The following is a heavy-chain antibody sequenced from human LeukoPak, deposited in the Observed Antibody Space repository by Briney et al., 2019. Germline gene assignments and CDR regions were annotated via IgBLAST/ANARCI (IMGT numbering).Heavy chain of an antibody. J-gene: IGHJ4*02. D-gene: IGHD3-22*01. V-gene: IGHV1-2*02. CDR2: INPNSGGT. Sequence: ASVKVSCKASGYTFTGYYMHWVRQAPGQGLEWMGWINPNSGGTNYAQKFQGRVTMTRDTSITTAYMELSRLRSDDTAVYYCARGSPPRVYYDRSGYYSYYFDYWGQGTLVTVSS. CDR3: ARGSPPRVYYDRSGYYSYYFDY. CDR1: GYTFTGYY.